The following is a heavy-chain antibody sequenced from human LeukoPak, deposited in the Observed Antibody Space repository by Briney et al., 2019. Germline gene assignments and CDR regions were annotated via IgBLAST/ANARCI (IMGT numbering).Heavy chain of an antibody. D-gene: IGHD2-8*01. Sequence: GGSLRLSWAASGFTFSSYAMSWVRQAPGKGLEWVSAISGSGGSTYYADSVKGRFTISRDNSKNTLYLQMNSLRAEDTAVYYCATDDLMVYAHTFDYWGQGTLVTVSS. CDR2: ISGSGGST. CDR3: ATDDLMVYAHTFDY. CDR1: GFTFSSYA. J-gene: IGHJ4*02. V-gene: IGHV3-23*01.